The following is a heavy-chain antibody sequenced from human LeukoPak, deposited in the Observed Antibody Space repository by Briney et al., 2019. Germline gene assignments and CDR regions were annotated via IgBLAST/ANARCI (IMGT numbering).Heavy chain of an antibody. D-gene: IGHD6-25*01. CDR2: INHSGST. Sequence: SETLSLTCAVYGGSFSGYYWSWIRQPPGKGLEWIGEINHSGSTNYTPSLKSRVTISVDTSKNQFSLKLSSVTAADTAVYYCARDPYSSARNAFDIWDQGTMVTVSS. CDR1: GGSFSGYY. J-gene: IGHJ3*02. V-gene: IGHV4-34*01. CDR3: ARDPYSSARNAFDI.